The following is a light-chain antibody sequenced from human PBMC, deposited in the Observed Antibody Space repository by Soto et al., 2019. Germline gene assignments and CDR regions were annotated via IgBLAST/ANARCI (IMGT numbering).Light chain of an antibody. J-gene: IGKJ1*01. CDR1: QSISSY. CDR3: QQYETFSGT. CDR2: DAS. V-gene: IGKV1-5*01. Sequence: IQMTQSPSSLSSSVGDRVTITCPASQSISSYLNWYQQKPGEAPKLLIYDASALPRGVPSRFSGSGSGTKFTLTIASLQPDDFATYYCQQYETFSGTFGPGSKVAIK.